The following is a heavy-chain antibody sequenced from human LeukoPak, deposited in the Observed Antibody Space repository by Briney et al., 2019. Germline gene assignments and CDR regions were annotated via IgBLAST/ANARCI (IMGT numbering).Heavy chain of an antibody. Sequence: GGSLRLSCAASGFTFTTSWMHWVRQAPGKGLVWVSRISTDGSDTSYADSVKGRFTISRDNAKNTVYLQMNSLRAEDTAVYFCTRVGWDVLDGAFDYWGQGTPVTVSS. CDR2: ISTDGSDT. CDR1: GFTFTTSW. CDR3: TRVGWDVLDGAFDY. D-gene: IGHD1-26*01. V-gene: IGHV3-74*01. J-gene: IGHJ4*02.